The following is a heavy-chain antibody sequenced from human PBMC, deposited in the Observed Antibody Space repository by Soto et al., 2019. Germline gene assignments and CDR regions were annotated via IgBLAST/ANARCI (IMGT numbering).Heavy chain of an antibody. CDR2: TRNKANSYTT. J-gene: IGHJ4*02. D-gene: IGHD2-15*01. CDR1: GFTFSDHY. Sequence: EVQLVESGGGLVQPGGSLRLSCAASGFTFSDHYMDWVRQAPGKGLEWVGRTRNKANSYTTEYAASVKGRFTISRDDSKNSLYLQMNSLKTEDTAVYYCGVGVVAAMGYWGQGTLVTVSS. V-gene: IGHV3-72*01. CDR3: GVGVVAAMGY.